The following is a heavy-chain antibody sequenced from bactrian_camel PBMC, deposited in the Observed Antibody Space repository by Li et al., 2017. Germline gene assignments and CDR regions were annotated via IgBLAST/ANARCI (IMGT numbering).Heavy chain of an antibody. CDR2: IDGDGTT. D-gene: IGHD2*01. CDR3: GARGWWFLSPC. Sequence: HVQLVESGGGSVQAGGSLKLSCAASGYVYSAMCLAWFRQAPDKEREDLASIDGDGTTTYADSVKGRFTISKDSAKNTVYLQINSLKPEDTDVYFCGARGWWFLSPCRGQGTQVTVS. J-gene: IGHJ4*01. V-gene: IGHV3S53*01. CDR1: GYVYSAMC.